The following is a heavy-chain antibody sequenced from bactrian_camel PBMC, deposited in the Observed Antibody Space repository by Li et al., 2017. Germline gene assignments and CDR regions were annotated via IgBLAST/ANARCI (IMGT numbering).Heavy chain of an antibody. CDR2: LERDVST. CDR1: GYTIGRYC. V-gene: IGHV3S56*01. Sequence: ASGYTIGRYCMGWFRQIPDKAREAVAGLERDVSTSYANSVKGRFTISRENAKDTGYLQMNILKSEDTALYYCATDPFFFNDTATTEIYT. D-gene: IGHD2*01.